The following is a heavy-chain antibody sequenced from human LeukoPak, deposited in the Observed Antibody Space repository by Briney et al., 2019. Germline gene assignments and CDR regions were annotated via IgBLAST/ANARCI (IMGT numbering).Heavy chain of an antibody. Sequence: SETLSLTCTVSGYSISSGYYWGWIRQPPGKGLEWIGSIYHSGSTYYNPSLKSRVTISVDTSKNQFSLKLSSVTAADTAVYYCARYCSSTSCPGQDAFDIWGQGTMVTVSS. CDR3: ARYCSSTSCPGQDAFDI. V-gene: IGHV4-38-2*02. D-gene: IGHD2-2*01. CDR2: IYHSGST. J-gene: IGHJ3*02. CDR1: GYSISSGYY.